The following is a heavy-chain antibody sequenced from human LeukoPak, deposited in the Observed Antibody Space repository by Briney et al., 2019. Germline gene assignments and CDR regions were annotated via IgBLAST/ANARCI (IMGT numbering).Heavy chain of an antibody. Sequence: SETLSLTCTVSGGSISSGSYYWSWIRQPAGKGLEWIGRIYTSGSTNYNPSLKSRVTISVDTSKNQFSLNLNSVTAADTAVYYCARSVLWFGDLGYWGQGILVTVSS. CDR3: ARSVLWFGDLGY. D-gene: IGHD3-10*01. V-gene: IGHV4-61*02. J-gene: IGHJ4*02. CDR1: GGSISSGSYY. CDR2: IYTSGST.